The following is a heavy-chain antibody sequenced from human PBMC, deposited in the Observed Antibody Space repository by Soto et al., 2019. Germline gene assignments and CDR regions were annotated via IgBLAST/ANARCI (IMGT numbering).Heavy chain of an antibody. Sequence: QVQLVQSGAELKKPGASVKVSCKGSGYTFTGYYIHRVRQTPGQGPEWMGEISPQTGGTKYAQKYQGRVTMTRDTSITTVYMELSNLSPDDTAVYYCGRGRSGELVIFYWGQGTLVTVSS. D-gene: IGHD1-26*01. CDR3: GRGRSGELVIFY. CDR1: GYTFTGYY. J-gene: IGHJ4*02. V-gene: IGHV1-2*02. CDR2: ISPQTGGT.